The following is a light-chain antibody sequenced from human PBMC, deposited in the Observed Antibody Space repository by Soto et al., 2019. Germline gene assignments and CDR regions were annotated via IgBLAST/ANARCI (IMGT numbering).Light chain of an antibody. CDR2: GAS. CDR3: QQYNNWTWMT. J-gene: IGKJ1*01. V-gene: IGKV3-15*01. CDR1: QTVTIN. Sequence: ENLMTLYQFSRSGSPGDTASLSCRVSQTVTINLAWDQQKPGQAPRLLIYGASNRATGVPARFSGSGSGTDFALTISSLQSEDFAVYDCQQYNNWTWMTFGQGTRVDIK.